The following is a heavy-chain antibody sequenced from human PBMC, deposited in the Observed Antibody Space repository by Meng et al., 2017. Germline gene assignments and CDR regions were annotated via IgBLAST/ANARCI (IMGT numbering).Heavy chain of an antibody. CDR3: ARGLTYYYDSSGYYFDY. Sequence: QVPLQESGPGLVRPSGTLSLTCTVSGGSVSSGSYYWSWIRQPPGKGLEWIGYIYYSGSTNYNPSLKSRVTISVDTSKNQFSLKLSSVTAADTAVYYCARGLTYYYDSSGYYFDYWGQGTLVTVSS. CDR1: GGSVSSGSYY. J-gene: IGHJ4*02. CDR2: IYYSGST. D-gene: IGHD3-22*01. V-gene: IGHV4-61*01.